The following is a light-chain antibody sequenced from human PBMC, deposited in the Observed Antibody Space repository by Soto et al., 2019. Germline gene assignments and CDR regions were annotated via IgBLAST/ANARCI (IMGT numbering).Light chain of an antibody. CDR3: QHYNDYPWT. CDR1: QSISDW. J-gene: IGKJ1*01. CDR2: KAS. Sequence: DTQMTQSPSTLSASVGDRVTITCRASQSISDWLAWYQQKPGKAPKLLIYKASRLQSGVPSRFSSSGSGTEFTLTISGLQAEDFATYYCQHYNDYPWTFGQGTKVEI. V-gene: IGKV1-5*03.